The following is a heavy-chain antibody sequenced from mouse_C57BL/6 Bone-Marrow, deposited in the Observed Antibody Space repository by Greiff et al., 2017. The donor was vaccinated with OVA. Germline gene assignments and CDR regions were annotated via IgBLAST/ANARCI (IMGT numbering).Heavy chain of an antibody. CDR2: IRLKSGNYAT. CDR1: GFTFSNYW. V-gene: IGHV6-3*01. D-gene: IGHD1-1*01. J-gene: IGHJ2*01. CDR3: TGPSYGRGFDY. Sequence: EVQLQESGGGLVQPGGSMKLSCVASGFTFSNYWMNWVRQSPEQGLEWVAQIRLKSGNYATHYAESVKGRFTISRDDSKSSVYLQMNNLRAEDTGIYYCTGPSYGRGFDYWGQGTTLTVSS.